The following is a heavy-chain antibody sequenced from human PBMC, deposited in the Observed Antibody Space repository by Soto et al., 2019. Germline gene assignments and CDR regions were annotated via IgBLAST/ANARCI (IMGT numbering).Heavy chain of an antibody. CDR3: ARAYYYGSGRGRSMDV. V-gene: IGHV4-61*08. CDR2: ISYSGGT. CDR1: GDSVSSSDYY. Sequence: QVQLQESGPGLVKPSETLSLTCTVSGDSVSSSDYYWMWIRQPPGKGLEWLGYISYSGGTNHNPSLKSRDSISGDTSKNQFSLNLSSVIAADTAVYYCARAYYYGSGRGRSMDVWGQGITVTVSS. D-gene: IGHD3-10*01. J-gene: IGHJ6*02.